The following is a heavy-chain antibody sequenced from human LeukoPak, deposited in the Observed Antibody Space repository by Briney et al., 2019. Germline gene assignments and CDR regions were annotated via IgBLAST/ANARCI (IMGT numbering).Heavy chain of an antibody. CDR3: AREIVAVAGTLYYFDY. J-gene: IGHJ4*02. CDR2: IYYSGST. V-gene: IGHV4-39*07. CDR1: GGSISSGSYY. D-gene: IGHD6-19*01. Sequence: SQTLSLTCTVSGGSISSGSYYWSWIRQPPGKGLEWIGSIYYSGSTYYNPSLKSRVTISVDTSKNQFSLKLSSVTAADTAVYYCAREIVAVAGTLYYFDYWGQGTLVTVSS.